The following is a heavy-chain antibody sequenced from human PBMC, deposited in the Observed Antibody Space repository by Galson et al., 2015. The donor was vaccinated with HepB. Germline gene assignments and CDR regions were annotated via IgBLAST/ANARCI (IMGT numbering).Heavy chain of an antibody. CDR2: INPNSGGT. V-gene: IGHV1-2*02. D-gene: IGHD5-18*01. Sequence: KVSCKASGYTFTGYYMQWVRQAPGQGLEWMGWINPNSGGTNYAQKFQGRVTMTRDTSISTAYMELSRLRSDDTAVYYCATVQFVDTAMDDAFDIWGQGTMVTVSS. CDR3: ATVQFVDTAMDDAFDI. J-gene: IGHJ3*02. CDR1: GYTFTGYY.